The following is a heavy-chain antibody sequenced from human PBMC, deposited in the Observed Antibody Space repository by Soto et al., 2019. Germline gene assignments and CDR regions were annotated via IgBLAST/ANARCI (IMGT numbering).Heavy chain of an antibody. CDR2: TYYRTKWYN. CDR1: GDSVSSNSAA. Sequence: SQNLSLTCAISGDSVSSNSAAWNWIRQSPSRGLEWLGRTYYRTKWYNDYAGSVKSRITINPDTSKNQFSLQLNSVTPEDTAVYYCARFKMWMSAFDIWGQGTMVTVSS. J-gene: IGHJ3*02. CDR3: ARFKMWMSAFDI. D-gene: IGHD5-12*01. V-gene: IGHV6-1*01.